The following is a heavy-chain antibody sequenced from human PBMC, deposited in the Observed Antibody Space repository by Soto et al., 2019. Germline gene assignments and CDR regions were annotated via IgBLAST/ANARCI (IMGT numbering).Heavy chain of an antibody. CDR3: ARSWVTGKGGIDV. V-gene: IGHV1-18*01. CDR2: INGYTGNT. J-gene: IGHJ6*02. D-gene: IGHD3-16*01. Sequence: QVQLVQSGAEVKKPGASVKVSCKASGYTFTSYGLSWVRQAPGQRLEWMGWINGYTGNTNYAQKFQGRVTMTTDTSTNTAYLDLWTLISDDTAVYYCARSWVTGKGGIDVWGQGTTVTVSS. CDR1: GYTFTSYG.